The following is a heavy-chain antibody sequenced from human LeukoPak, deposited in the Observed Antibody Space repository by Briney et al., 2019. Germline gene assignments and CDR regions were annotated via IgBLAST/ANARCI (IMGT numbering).Heavy chain of an antibody. CDR1: GYFISSGYY. V-gene: IGHV4-38-2*02. CDR2: IYHSGST. CDR3: AATYYDFWSGYYNPFDY. J-gene: IGHJ4*02. D-gene: IGHD3-3*01. Sequence: SETLSLTCTVSGYFISSGYYWGWIRQPPGKGLEWIGSIYHSGSTYYNPSLKSRVTISVDTSKNQFSLKLSSVTAADTAVYYCAATYYDFWSGYYNPFDYWGQGTLVTVSS.